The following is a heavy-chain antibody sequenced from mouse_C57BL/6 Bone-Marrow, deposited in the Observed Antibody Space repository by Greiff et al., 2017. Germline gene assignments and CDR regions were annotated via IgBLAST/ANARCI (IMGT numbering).Heavy chain of an antibody. CDR1: GYTFTDYE. J-gene: IGHJ2*01. V-gene: IGHV1-15*01. CDR2: IDPETGGT. Sequence: QVQLKESGAELVRPGASVTLSCKASGYTFTDYEMHWVKQTPVHGLEWIGAIDPETGGTAYNQKFKGKAILTADKSSSTAYMELRSLTSEDSAVYYCTRCGSSDYWGQGTTLTVSS. D-gene: IGHD1-1*01. CDR3: TRCGSSDY.